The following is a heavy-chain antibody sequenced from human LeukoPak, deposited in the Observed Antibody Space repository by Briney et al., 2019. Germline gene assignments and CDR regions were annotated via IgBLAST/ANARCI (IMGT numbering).Heavy chain of an antibody. V-gene: IGHV4-34*01. CDR3: ASVDYGGTIFDY. J-gene: IGHJ4*02. CDR1: GGSFSGYY. CDR2: INHSGST. Sequence: SETLSLTCAVYGGSFSGYYWSWIRQPPGKGLEWIGEINHSGSTNYNPSLKSRVTISVDTSKNQFSLKLSSVTAADTAVYYCASVDYGGTIFDYWGQGTLVTVSS. D-gene: IGHD4-23*01.